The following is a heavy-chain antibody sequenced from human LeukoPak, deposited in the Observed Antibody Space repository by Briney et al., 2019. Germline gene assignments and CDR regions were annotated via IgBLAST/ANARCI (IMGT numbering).Heavy chain of an antibody. CDR2: FDPEDGAT. CDR1: GDTLTELY. CDR3: ATLSYYDSSGYDY. J-gene: IGHJ4*02. V-gene: IGHV1-24*01. Sequence: GASVKVSCMVSGDTLTELYMHWGRQAPGKGGEGRGGFDPEDGATIYAQKFQGRVTMTEDTSTDTAYMELSSLRSEDTAVYYCATLSYYDSSGYDYWGQGTLVTVSS. D-gene: IGHD3-22*01.